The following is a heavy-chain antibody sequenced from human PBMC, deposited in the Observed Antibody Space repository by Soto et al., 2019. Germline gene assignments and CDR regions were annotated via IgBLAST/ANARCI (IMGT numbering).Heavy chain of an antibody. J-gene: IGHJ4*02. CDR3: VKGPSDSYYYFDY. CDR2: MRGSGGDT. Sequence: EVQLLESGGALVQPGGSLRLSCAASGFTFSFCAMSWVRQAPGKGLEWVSNMRGSGGDTYYADSVKGRFTISRDNSKNTLYLQMNSLRVEDTAVYFWVKGPSDSYYYFDYWGQGPLVTVSS. CDR1: GFTFSFCA. D-gene: IGHD3-22*01. V-gene: IGHV3-23*01.